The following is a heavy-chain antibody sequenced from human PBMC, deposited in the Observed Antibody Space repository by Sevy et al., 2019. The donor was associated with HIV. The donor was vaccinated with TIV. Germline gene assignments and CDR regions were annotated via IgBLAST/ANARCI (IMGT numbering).Heavy chain of an antibody. CDR2: INTDGSTT. Sequence: GGSLRLSCAASGFTFSRYWMHWVRQVPGKGLVWVSRINTDGSTTSYADPVKGRFTISRDNAKNTLYLQMQSLRVDDTAVYYCTRDGESRWEVGSSGYYPIGYWGQGTLVTVSS. J-gene: IGHJ4*02. V-gene: IGHV3-74*01. CDR1: GFTFSRYW. D-gene: IGHD3-22*01. CDR3: TRDGESRWEVGSSGYYPIGY.